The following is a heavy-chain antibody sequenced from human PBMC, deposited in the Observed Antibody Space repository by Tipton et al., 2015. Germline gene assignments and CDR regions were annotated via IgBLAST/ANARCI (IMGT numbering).Heavy chain of an antibody. J-gene: IGHJ4*02. CDR2: ISGSGAST. V-gene: IGHV3-23*01. D-gene: IGHD1-26*01. Sequence: SLRLSCVASGFTFSSYAMSWARQAPGKGLEWVSGISGSGASTYYVDSVKGRFTISRDNSKNTVFLQMNSLRAEDTALYYCAKVGGHTLRTIVVADYFFEYWGQGTLVTVSS. CDR1: GFTFSSYA. CDR3: AKVGGHTLRTIVVADYFFEY.